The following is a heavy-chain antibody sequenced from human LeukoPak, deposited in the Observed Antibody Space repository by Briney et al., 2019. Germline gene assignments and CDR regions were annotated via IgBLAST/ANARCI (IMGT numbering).Heavy chain of an antibody. J-gene: IGHJ4*02. CDR3: ARGRSGDFDY. CDR2: INHSGST. V-gene: IGHV4-34*01. Sequence: SETLSLTCAVYGGSFSGYYWSWIRQPPGKGLEWIGEINHSGSTNYNPSLKSRVTISVDTSKNQFSLKLGSVTAADTAVYYCARGRSGDFDYWGQGTLVTVSS. CDR1: GGSFSGYY. D-gene: IGHD3-3*01.